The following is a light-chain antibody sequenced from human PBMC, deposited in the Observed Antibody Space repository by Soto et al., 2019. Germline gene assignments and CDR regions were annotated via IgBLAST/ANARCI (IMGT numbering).Light chain of an antibody. Sequence: QSALTQPASMSGSPGQSITISCTGTRTDAGGYNYVSWYQQHPAKVPKLLIYEVSNRPSGVSNRFSGSKSGSTASLTISGLQPEDEGDYYCSSYTRSSTWVFGGGTKLTVL. CDR3: SSYTRSSTWV. CDR2: EVS. J-gene: IGLJ3*02. V-gene: IGLV2-14*01. CDR1: RTDAGGYNY.